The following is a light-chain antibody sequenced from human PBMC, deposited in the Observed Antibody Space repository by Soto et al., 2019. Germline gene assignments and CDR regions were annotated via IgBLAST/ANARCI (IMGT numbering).Light chain of an antibody. CDR2: GAS. Sequence: DIGVTQSPATLSLSPGQRATLSGRTRQKSNNTLFWYQQKTGQAPRLLIYGASTRANGIPARFSGSGSGTEFPLTISSLPSEEFEVYSCQHYNNWPLTFGGGTKVEIK. V-gene: IGKV3-15*01. J-gene: IGKJ4*01. CDR3: QHYNNWPLT. CDR1: QKSNNT.